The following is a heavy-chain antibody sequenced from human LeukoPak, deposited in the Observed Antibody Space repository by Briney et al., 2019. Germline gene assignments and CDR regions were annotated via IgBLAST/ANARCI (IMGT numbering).Heavy chain of an antibody. CDR2: IYYSGTT. D-gene: IGHD3-10*01. V-gene: IGHV4-39*07. CDR1: GDSILTRSYY. J-gene: IGHJ5*02. CDR3: AGGGAAGSHLHWFDP. Sequence: SHTHSPACTVSGDSILTRSYYSAWIRQPPGKGLEWIGSIYYSGTTHYNPSLMSRVTISVDTSKNKFSLKLSSVTAADTAVYYCAGGGAAGSHLHWFDPWGQGTLVTVSS.